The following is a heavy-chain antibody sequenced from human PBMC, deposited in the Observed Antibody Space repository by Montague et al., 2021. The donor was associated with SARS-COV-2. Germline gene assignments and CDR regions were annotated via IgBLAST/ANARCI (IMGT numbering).Heavy chain of an antibody. CDR2: ISYNGRKK. J-gene: IGHJ4*02. CDR3: AREPKPVGYSYGYTFFDY. Sequence: RLSFSAYGFTFSSYALHWVRQAPGKGPEWVAVISYNGRKKQFGDSVKGRATISRDTSKNTLYLQVDSLRTDDTAVYYCAREPKPVGYSYGYTFFDYWGQGTLVTVSS. D-gene: IGHD5-18*01. V-gene: IGHV3-30*03. CDR1: GFTFSSYA.